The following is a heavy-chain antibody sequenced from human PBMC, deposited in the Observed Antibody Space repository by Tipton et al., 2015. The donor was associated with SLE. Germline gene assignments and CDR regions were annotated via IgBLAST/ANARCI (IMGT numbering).Heavy chain of an antibody. J-gene: IGHJ4*02. Sequence: QLVQSGGGLVQPGGSLRLSCAASGFTFSDYYMSWIRQAPGKGLEWVSYISSSGITIYYADSVKGRFTISRDNAKNSLYLQMNSLRAEDTAVYYCATEAAPYYFDYWGQGTLVTVSS. CDR3: ATEAAPYYFDY. V-gene: IGHV3-11*01. CDR2: ISSSGITI. CDR1: GFTFSDYY. D-gene: IGHD6-13*01.